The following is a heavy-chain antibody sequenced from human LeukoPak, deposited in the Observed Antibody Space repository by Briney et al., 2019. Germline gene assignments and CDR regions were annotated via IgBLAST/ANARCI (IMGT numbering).Heavy chain of an antibody. D-gene: IGHD3-3*01. CDR1: RFTFSNSA. Sequence: RGSLRLSCAASRFTFSNSAMSWVRQAPGRGLEWVSAISGSGDYTNYADSVKGRFTISRDNSKNTLYLQMNSLGAEDTAVYYCAKGSRHTIFGVIIPFDYWGQGTLVTVSS. V-gene: IGHV3-23*01. CDR3: AKGSRHTIFGVIIPFDY. CDR2: ISGSGDYT. J-gene: IGHJ4*02.